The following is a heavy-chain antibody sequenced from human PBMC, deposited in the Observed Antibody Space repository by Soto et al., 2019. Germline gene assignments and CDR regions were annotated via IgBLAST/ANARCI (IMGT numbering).Heavy chain of an antibody. CDR2: VYPSDSRT. Sequence: GESLKISCEGSGYSFAGYWLVWVRQVPGKGLEWMGIVYPSDSRTKYSPSFQGQVTFSADTSTNTAYLQWTSLGASDTAIYYCARGNVANWFGPWGQGNQVTVSS. V-gene: IGHV5-51*01. CDR1: GYSFAGYW. J-gene: IGHJ5*02. CDR3: ARGNVANWFGP.